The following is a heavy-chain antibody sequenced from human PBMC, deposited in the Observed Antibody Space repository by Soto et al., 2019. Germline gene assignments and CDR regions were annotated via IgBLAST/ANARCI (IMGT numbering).Heavy chain of an antibody. CDR2: ISSSSSTI. Sequence: GSLRLSCAASGFTFSSYSMNWVRQAPGKGLEWVSYISSSSSTIYYADSVKGRFTISRDNAKNSLYLQMNSLRDEDTAVYYCARARDYGDYSYYYGMDVWGQGTTVTVSS. J-gene: IGHJ6*02. CDR3: ARARDYGDYSYYYGMDV. D-gene: IGHD4-17*01. V-gene: IGHV3-48*02. CDR1: GFTFSSYS.